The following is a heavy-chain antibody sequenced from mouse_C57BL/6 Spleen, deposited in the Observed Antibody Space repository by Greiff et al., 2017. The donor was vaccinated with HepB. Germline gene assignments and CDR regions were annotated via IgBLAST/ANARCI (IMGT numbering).Heavy chain of an antibody. J-gene: IGHJ2*01. CDR3: ARAPDGKYFDY. Sequence: EVMLVESGGGLVKPGGSLKLSCAASGFTFSSYAMSWVRQTPEKRLEWVATISDGGSYTYYPDNVKGRFTISRENAKNNLYLQMSHLKSEDTAMYYCARAPDGKYFDYWGQGTTLTVSS. CDR2: ISDGGSYT. V-gene: IGHV5-4*03. CDR1: GFTFSSYA.